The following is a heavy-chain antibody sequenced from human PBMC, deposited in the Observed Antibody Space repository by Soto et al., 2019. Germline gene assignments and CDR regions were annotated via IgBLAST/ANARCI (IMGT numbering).Heavy chain of an antibody. J-gene: IGHJ4*02. CDR2: ISAHNGNT. Sequence: QVHLVQSGAEVKKPGASVKVSCKASGYMFTAYGISWVRQAPGQGLEWMGWISAHNGNTSYAQNFQGRLTKITDTSTTTAYMELRSLRSDDTAVYYCARDQYQFWSGYHLDNWGQGTLVTVS. CDR3: ARDQYQFWSGYHLDN. D-gene: IGHD3-3*01. CDR1: GYMFTAYG. V-gene: IGHV1-18*04.